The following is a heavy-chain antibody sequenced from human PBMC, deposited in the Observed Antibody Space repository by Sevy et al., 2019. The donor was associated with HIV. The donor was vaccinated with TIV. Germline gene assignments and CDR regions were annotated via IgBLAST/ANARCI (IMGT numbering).Heavy chain of an antibody. D-gene: IGHD3-10*01. J-gene: IGHJ6*02. CDR1: GFTFSSYA. Sequence: GGSLRLSCSASGFTFSSYAMHWVRQAPGKELEYVSAISSNGGSTYYADSVKGRFTISRDNSKNTLYLQMSSLRAEDTAVYYCVKDQVPSGLLWHSPVWGQGTTVTVSS. CDR2: ISSNGGST. V-gene: IGHV3-64D*06. CDR3: VKDQVPSGLLWHSPV.